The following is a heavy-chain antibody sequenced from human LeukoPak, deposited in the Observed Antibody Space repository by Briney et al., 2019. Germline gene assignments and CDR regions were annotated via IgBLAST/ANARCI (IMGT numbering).Heavy chain of an antibody. D-gene: IGHD2-15*01. CDR2: ISYDGSNK. CDR1: GFTFSRYG. V-gene: IGHV3-30*03. J-gene: IGHJ3*02. Sequence: GGSLRLSCAASGFTFSRYGMHWVRQAPGKGLEWVTVISYDGSNKYYADSVKGRFTISRDNSKNTLYLQMNSLRAGDTAVYYCARDCTGGTCYDAFDIWGRGTMVTVSS. CDR3: ARDCTGGTCYDAFDI.